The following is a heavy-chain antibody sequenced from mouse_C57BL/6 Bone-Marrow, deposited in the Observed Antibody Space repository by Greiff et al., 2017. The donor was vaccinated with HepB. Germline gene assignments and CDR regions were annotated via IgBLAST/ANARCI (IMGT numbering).Heavy chain of an antibody. D-gene: IGHD2-1*01. J-gene: IGHJ4*01. CDR1: GFSFNTYA. Sequence: EVQLQESGGGLVQPKGSLKLSCAASGFSFNTYAMNWVRQAPGKGLEWVARIRSKSNNYATYYADSVKDRFTISRDDSESMLYLQMNNLKTEDTAMYYCVRHGADLLGAMDYWGQGTSVTVSS. V-gene: IGHV10-1*01. CDR3: VRHGADLLGAMDY. CDR2: IRSKSNNYAT.